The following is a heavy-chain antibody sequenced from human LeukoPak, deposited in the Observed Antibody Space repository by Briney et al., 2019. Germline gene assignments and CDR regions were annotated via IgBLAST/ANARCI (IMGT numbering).Heavy chain of an antibody. J-gene: IGHJ5*02. CDR2: IKQDGSEK. Sequence: PGGSLRLSCAASGFTFSSYWMSWGRQAPGKGLEWVANIKQDGSEKYYVDSVKGRFTISRDNAKNSRYLQMNSLRAEDTAVYYCAREWDPYYYGSGPHSAWGQGTLVTVSS. CDR3: AREWDPYYYGSGPHSA. CDR1: GFTFSSYW. V-gene: IGHV3-7*01. D-gene: IGHD3-10*01.